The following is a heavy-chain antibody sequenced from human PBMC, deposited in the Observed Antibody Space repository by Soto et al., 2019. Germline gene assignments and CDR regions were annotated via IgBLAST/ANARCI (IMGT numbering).Heavy chain of an antibody. Sequence: SETLSLTCAVPGYSISSGYYWGWIRQPPGKGLEWIGSIYHSGSTYYNPSLKSRVTISVDTSKNQFSLKLSSVTAADTAVYYCARGLGRLRLGELSLLSPYGMDVWGQGTTVTVSS. CDR1: GYSISSGYY. J-gene: IGHJ6*02. CDR3: ARGLGRLRLGELSLLSPYGMDV. D-gene: IGHD3-16*02. V-gene: IGHV4-38-2*01. CDR2: IYHSGST.